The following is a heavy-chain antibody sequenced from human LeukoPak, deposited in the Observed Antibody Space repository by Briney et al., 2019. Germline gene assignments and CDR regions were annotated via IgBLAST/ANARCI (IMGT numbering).Heavy chain of an antibody. J-gene: IGHJ5*02. CDR3: AVPYSGSYGWFDP. Sequence: SETLSLTCAVYGGSFSGYYWSWIRQPPGKGLEWIGEINHSGSTNYNPPLKSRVTISVDTSKNQFSLKLSSVTAADTAVYYCAVPYSGSYGWFDPWGQGTLVTVSS. CDR1: GGSFSGYY. CDR2: INHSGST. D-gene: IGHD1-26*01. V-gene: IGHV4-34*01.